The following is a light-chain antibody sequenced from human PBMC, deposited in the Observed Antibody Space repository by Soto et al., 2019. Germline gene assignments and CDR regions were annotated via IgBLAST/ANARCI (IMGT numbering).Light chain of an antibody. CDR3: QQYNNWPPLT. J-gene: IGKJ4*01. Sequence: EIVLTQSPATLSLSPGERATLSCRASQSVSSKLVWYQQKPGQAPRLLIYAASTRATGIPARFSGSGSGTEFTLNISSLQSEDFAVYYCQQYNNWPPLTFGGGTKVEIK. V-gene: IGKV3-15*01. CDR2: AAS. CDR1: QSVSSK.